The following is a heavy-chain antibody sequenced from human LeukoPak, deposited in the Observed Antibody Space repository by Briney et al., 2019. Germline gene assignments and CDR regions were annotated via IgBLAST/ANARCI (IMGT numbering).Heavy chain of an antibody. CDR2: MNPNSGNT. CDR1: GYTFTSYD. D-gene: IGHD6-6*01. V-gene: IGHV1-8*01. J-gene: IGHJ4*02. CDR3: ARLGRTIAARRGFFDY. Sequence: GASVKVPCKASGYTFTSYDINWVRQATGQGLEWMGWMNPNSGNTGYAQKLQGRVTMTRNTSISTAYMELSSLRSEDTAVYYCARLGRTIAARRGFFDYWGQGTLVTVSS.